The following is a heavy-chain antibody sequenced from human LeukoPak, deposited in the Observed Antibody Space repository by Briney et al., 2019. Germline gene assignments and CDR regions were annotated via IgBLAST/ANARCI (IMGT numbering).Heavy chain of an antibody. D-gene: IGHD6-6*01. CDR2: ISYDGSNK. Sequence: PGGSLRLSCAASGFTFSSYGMHWVRQAPGKGLEWVAVISYDGSNKYYADSVKGRFTISRDNSKNTLYLQMNSLRAEDTAVYYCAKRDFDSSSSGEVDYWGQGTLVTVSS. CDR1: GFTFSSYG. CDR3: AKRDFDSSSSGEVDY. J-gene: IGHJ4*02. V-gene: IGHV3-30*18.